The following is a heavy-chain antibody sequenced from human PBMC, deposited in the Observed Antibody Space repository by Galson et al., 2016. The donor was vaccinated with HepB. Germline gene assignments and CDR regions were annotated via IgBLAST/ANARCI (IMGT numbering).Heavy chain of an antibody. Sequence: SETLSLTCAVSGGSINSANWWSWVRQSPGKGLEWIGETYHSGSTNYNLSLKSRVTISVDKSKNQFSLKLSSVTAADSAVYYCASAQLLYYYDSGGHFYSDHWGQGTLVTVSS. V-gene: IGHV4-4*02. J-gene: IGHJ4*02. CDR3: ASAQLLYYYDSGGHFYSDH. CDR1: GGSINSANW. D-gene: IGHD3-22*01. CDR2: TYHSGST.